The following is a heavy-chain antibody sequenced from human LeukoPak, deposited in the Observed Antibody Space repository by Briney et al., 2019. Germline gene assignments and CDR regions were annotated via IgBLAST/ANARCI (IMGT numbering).Heavy chain of an antibody. J-gene: IGHJ3*02. CDR3: ASHIVVVPAAPDAFDI. CDR1: GYTFTSYD. CDR2: MNPNSGNT. Sequence: GASVKVSCKASGYTFTSYDINWVRQAPGQGLEWMGWMNPNSGNTGYAQKFQGRVTMTRNTSISTAYMELSSLRSEDTAVYYCASHIVVVPAAPDAFDIWGQGTMVTVSS. D-gene: IGHD2-2*01. V-gene: IGHV1-8*01.